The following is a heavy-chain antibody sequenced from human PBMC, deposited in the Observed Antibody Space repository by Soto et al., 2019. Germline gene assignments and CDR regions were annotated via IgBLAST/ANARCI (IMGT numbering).Heavy chain of an antibody. CDR2: ISGYNDNT. CDR1: VDTFTTYG. CDR3: AREYCTSTSCYVVDY. J-gene: IGHJ4*02. V-gene: IGHV1-18*01. Sequence: ASVKVSCKASVDTFTTYGISWVRQAPGQGLEWMGWISGYNDNTKYAQKFQGRVIMTADTSTSTAYLELRTLTSDDTAVYYCAREYCTSTSCYVVDYWGQGTLVTVSS. D-gene: IGHD2-2*01.